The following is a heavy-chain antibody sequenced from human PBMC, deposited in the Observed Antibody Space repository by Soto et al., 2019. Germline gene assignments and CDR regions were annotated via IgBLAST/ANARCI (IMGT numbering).Heavy chain of an antibody. D-gene: IGHD6-19*01. CDR3: AKGKTSGWYYFDS. V-gene: IGHV3-23*01. Sequence: EVQLLESGGDLVQPGGSLRLACAASGFTFSNFAMSWVLHALGRGLEWVSGISASGRDIHYADSVKDRFTVSSDNSKNTLYLQMNSLRAEDTAIYYCAKGKTSGWYYFDSGGQGALVTVS. J-gene: IGHJ4*02. CDR2: ISASGRDI. CDR1: GFTFSNFA.